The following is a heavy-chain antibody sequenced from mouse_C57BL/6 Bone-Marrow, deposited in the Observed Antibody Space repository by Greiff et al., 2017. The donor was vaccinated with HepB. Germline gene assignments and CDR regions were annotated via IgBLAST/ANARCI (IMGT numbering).Heavy chain of an antibody. CDR3: ARAPMVPWYFDV. Sequence: QVQLKESGPGLVQPSQSLSITCTVSGFSLTSYGVHWVRQSPGKGLEWMGVIWSGGSTDYNAAFIYRLSISKDNSKSQVFFKMNSLQADDTAIYYCARAPMVPWYFDVWGTGTTVTVSS. D-gene: IGHD2-2*01. J-gene: IGHJ1*03. CDR1: GFSLTSYG. V-gene: IGHV2-2*01. CDR2: IWSGGST.